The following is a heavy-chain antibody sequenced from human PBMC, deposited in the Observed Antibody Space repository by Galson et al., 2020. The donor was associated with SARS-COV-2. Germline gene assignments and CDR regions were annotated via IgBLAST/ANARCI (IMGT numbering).Heavy chain of an antibody. J-gene: IGHJ4*02. Sequence: GESLKISCVASGFTFSNAWMSWARQAPGKGLEWVGHIQSTTDGGTTNYGAPVKGRFTISRDDSTNTVYLHMNSLETADTALYYCVGAFLASWGQGTLVTVSS. V-gene: IGHV3-15*01. CDR1: GFTFSNAW. CDR2: IQSTTDGGTT. CDR3: VGAFLAS.